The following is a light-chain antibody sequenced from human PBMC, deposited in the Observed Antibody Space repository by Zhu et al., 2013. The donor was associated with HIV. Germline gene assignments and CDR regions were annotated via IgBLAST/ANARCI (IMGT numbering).Light chain of an antibody. CDR2: GAS. Sequence: EIVMTQSPATLSVSPGERATLSCRAGQSVSSNLAWYQQKPGQAPRLLIYGASTRATGIPARFSGSGSGTEYTLTITNLQPEDFATYYCQHYRGYPLTFGEGPRWRS. J-gene: IGKJ4*01. V-gene: IGKV3-15*01. CDR1: QSVSSN. CDR3: QHYRGYPLT.